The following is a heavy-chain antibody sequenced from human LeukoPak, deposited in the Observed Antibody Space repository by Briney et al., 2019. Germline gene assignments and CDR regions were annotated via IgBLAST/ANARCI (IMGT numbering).Heavy chain of an antibody. CDR3: TTRRQDGW. CDR1: GFTFSDAW. V-gene: IGHV3-15*01. J-gene: IGHJ4*02. Sequence: GGSLRLSCVGSGFTFSDAWMSWVRQAPGKGLEWVGRIKSKSDGGTIDYAAPVKGRFTISRDDSRDTLYLQMNSLKTEDTAVCYCTTRRQDGWWGQGTLVTVS. CDR2: IKSKSDGGTI. D-gene: IGHD2-15*01.